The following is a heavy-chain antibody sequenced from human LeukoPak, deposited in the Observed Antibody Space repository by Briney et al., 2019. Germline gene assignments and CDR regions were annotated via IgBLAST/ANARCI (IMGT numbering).Heavy chain of an antibody. V-gene: IGHV3-23*01. CDR1: GFTFTNYA. Sequence: GGSLRLSCAASGFTFTNYAMTWVRQAPGKGLEWVSGISVSGGSTYYADSVKGRFTISRDTSKNTLYLQMNSLKTEDTAVYYCATDQRWELPLNYWGQGTLVTVSS. CDR3: ATDQRWELPLNY. J-gene: IGHJ4*02. D-gene: IGHD1-26*01. CDR2: ISVSGGST.